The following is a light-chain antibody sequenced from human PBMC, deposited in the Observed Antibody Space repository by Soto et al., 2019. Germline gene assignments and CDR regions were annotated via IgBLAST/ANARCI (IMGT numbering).Light chain of an antibody. CDR2: AAS. Sequence: DIQMTHSPSTLSASVGDTVTITCRASESIDNWLAWYQQKPGKAPKLLIFAASTLIRGVPSRFSGRGSGTDVTLTISSLQVDDYATFFCQQYHTDWTFGQGTKVEIK. J-gene: IGKJ1*01. V-gene: IGKV1-5*01. CDR3: QQYHTDWT. CDR1: ESIDNW.